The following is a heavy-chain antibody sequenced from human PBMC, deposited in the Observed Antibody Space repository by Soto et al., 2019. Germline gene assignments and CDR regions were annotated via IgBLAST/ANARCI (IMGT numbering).Heavy chain of an antibody. Sequence: VASVKVSCKASGGTFSNYAINWVRQAPGQGLEWMGGIIPIFGTANYAQKFQGRVTITADESTSTAYLDLSSLRSEDTAVYYCARPVEMATISRSYLFYWGQGTLVTVSS. J-gene: IGHJ4*02. CDR1: GGTFSNYA. D-gene: IGHD5-12*01. V-gene: IGHV1-69*13. CDR3: ARPVEMATISRSYLFY. CDR2: IIPIFGTA.